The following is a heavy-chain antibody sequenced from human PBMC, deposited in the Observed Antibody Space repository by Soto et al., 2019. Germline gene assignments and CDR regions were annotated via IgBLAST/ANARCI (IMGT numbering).Heavy chain of an antibody. D-gene: IGHD6-13*01. Sequence: EVQLVESGGGLVQPGGSLRLSCAASGFTFSSYWMSWVRQAPGKGLEWVANIKQDGSEKYYVDSVKGRFTISRDNAKNSLYLQMNSLRAEDTAVYYCARDLPKADSSSWYPQHYYYGMDVWGQGTTFTVSS. J-gene: IGHJ6*02. V-gene: IGHV3-7*01. CDR3: ARDLPKADSSSWYPQHYYYGMDV. CDR2: IKQDGSEK. CDR1: GFTFSSYW.